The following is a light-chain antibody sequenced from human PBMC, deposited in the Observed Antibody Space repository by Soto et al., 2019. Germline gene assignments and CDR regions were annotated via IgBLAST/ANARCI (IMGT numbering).Light chain of an antibody. Sequence: VVLTQSPGTLSLSPGERATLSCRASQNVDNNYVAWYQQKPGQAPRLLIYGASGRATGIPDRFSGSGSGTDFTLTISRLEPEYFAVYYCQQHGTSITFGGGTKVETK. J-gene: IGKJ4*01. CDR3: QQHGTSIT. CDR1: QNVDNNY. V-gene: IGKV3-20*01. CDR2: GAS.